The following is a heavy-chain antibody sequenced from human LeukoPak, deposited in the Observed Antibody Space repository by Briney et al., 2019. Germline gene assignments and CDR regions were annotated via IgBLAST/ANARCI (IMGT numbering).Heavy chain of an antibody. V-gene: IGHV1-69*05. CDR1: GGTFSSYA. Sequence: SVKVSCKASGGTFSSYAISWVRQAPGQGLEWMGGIIPIFGTANYAQKFQGRVTITTDESTSTAYMELSSLRSEDTVVYYCATPGGYCSSTSCYLFHYWGQGTLVTVSS. CDR3: ATPGGYCSSTSCYLFHY. CDR2: IIPIFGTA. D-gene: IGHD2-2*01. J-gene: IGHJ4*02.